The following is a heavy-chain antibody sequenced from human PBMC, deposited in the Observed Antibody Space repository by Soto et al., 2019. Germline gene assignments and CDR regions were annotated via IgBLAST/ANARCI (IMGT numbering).Heavy chain of an antibody. V-gene: IGHV4-39*01. D-gene: IGHD3-3*01. CDR3: ARSSIKPQVFMYPFDF. J-gene: IGHJ4*02. Sequence: SETLSLTCTVSGGAFSRSRYYLGWIRPPPGKGLEWIGNIYYTGSTYYNPSLKSRVTISIDTSKNQFSLRLNSVTAADTAVYYCARSSIKPQVFMYPFDFWSQGTLVTVS. CDR1: GGAFSRSRYY. CDR2: IYYTGST.